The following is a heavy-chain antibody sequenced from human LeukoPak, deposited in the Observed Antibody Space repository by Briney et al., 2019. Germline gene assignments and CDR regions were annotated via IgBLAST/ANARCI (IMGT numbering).Heavy chain of an antibody. CDR2: IYYSGST. D-gene: IGHD1-26*01. CDR3: ARLGIVGAMGYYYYGMDV. J-gene: IGHJ6*02. V-gene: IGHV4-39*01. CDR1: GGSFSGYY. Sequence: PSETLSLTCAVYGGSFSGYYWGWIREPPGKGLEWMGSIYYSGSTYYNPSLKSRVTISVDTSKNQFSLKLSSVTAADTAVYYCARLGIVGAMGYYYYGMDVWGQGTTVTVSS.